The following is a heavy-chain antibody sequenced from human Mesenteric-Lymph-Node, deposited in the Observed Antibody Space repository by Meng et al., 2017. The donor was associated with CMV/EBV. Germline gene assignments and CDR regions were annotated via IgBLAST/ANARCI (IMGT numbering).Heavy chain of an antibody. CDR1: GFTFGSYA. CDR3: AREGYYDSGGPIDY. Sequence: GESLKISCAASGFTFGSYAMSWVRQAPGKGLAWVSAISGSGGNTYYADSVKGRFTISRDNAKNSLYLQLNSLRAEDTAVYYCAREGYYDSGGPIDYWGQGTLVTVSS. CDR2: ISGSGGNT. V-gene: IGHV3-23*01. J-gene: IGHJ4*02. D-gene: IGHD3-22*01.